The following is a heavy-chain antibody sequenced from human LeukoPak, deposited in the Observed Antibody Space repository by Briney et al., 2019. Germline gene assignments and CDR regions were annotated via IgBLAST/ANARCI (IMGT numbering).Heavy chain of an antibody. J-gene: IGHJ4*02. CDR1: GFTFSSYA. CDR2: IFPSGGEI. CDR3: ARWELLDYFGY. Sequence: GGSLRLSCAASGFTFSSYAMIWVRQPPGKGLEWVSGIFPSGGEIHYADSVRGRFTISRDNSKSTLSLQMNSLRAEDTAMYYCARWELLDYFGYWGQGTLVTVSS. D-gene: IGHD1-26*01. V-gene: IGHV3-23*01.